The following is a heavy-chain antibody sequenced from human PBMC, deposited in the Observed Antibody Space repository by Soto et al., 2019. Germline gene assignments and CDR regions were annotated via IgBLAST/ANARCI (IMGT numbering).Heavy chain of an antibody. CDR1: EFTFSNYA. Sequence: GSLRLSCAASEFTFSNYAMSWVRQAPGKGLEWVSAISYGGGTTYYADSVKGRFTISRDNSKNTLYLQMNSLRAEDTAVYYCAKAGLRLGELSKSCPFDYWGQGTLVTVSS. D-gene: IGHD3-16*02. CDR3: AKAGLRLGELSKSCPFDY. J-gene: IGHJ4*02. CDR2: ISYGGGTT. V-gene: IGHV3-23*01.